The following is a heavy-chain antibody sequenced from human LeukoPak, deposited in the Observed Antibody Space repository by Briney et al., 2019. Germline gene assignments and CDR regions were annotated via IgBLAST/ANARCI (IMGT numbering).Heavy chain of an antibody. V-gene: IGHV4-59*01. CDR1: GGSISSYY. CDR2: IYYSGST. CDR3: ARYLNSGRRRDYYYYYYMDV. J-gene: IGHJ6*03. D-gene: IGHD1-1*01. Sequence: SETPSLTCTVSGGSISSYYWSWIRQPPGKGLEWIGYIYYSGSTNYNPSLKSRVTISVDTSKNQFSLKLSSVTAADTAVYYCARYLNSGRRRDYYYYYYMDVWGKGTTVTISS.